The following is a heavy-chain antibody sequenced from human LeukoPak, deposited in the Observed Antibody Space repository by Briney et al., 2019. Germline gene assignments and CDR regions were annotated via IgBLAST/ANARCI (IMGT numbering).Heavy chain of an antibody. CDR1: GGSFSGYY. D-gene: IGHD2-2*01. V-gene: IGHV4-34*01. CDR2: INHSGST. Sequence: PSETLSLTCAVYGGSFSGYYWSWIRQPPGKGLEWIGEINHSGSTNYNPSLKSRVTISVDTSKNQFSLKLSSVTAADTAVYYCAREGPAAVRGFDYRGQGTLVTVSS. CDR3: AREGPAAVRGFDY. J-gene: IGHJ4*02.